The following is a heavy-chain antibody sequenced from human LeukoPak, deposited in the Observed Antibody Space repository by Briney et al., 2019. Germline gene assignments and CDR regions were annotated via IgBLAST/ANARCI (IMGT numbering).Heavy chain of an antibody. CDR1: GGSISSYY. Sequence: PSETLSLTCTVSGGSISSYYWSWIRQPPGKGLEWIGYIYYSGSTNYNPSLKSRVTISVDTSKNQFSLKLSSVTAADTAVYYCAGIAAGFNWFDPWGQGTLVTVSS. CDR2: IYYSGST. D-gene: IGHD6-13*01. V-gene: IGHV4-59*12. CDR3: AGIAAGFNWFDP. J-gene: IGHJ5*02.